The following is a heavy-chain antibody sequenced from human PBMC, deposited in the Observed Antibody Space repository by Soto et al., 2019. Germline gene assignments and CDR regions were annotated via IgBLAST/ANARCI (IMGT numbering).Heavy chain of an antibody. CDR2: IFHGGST. J-gene: IGHJ5*02. CDR3: ARGRVVVPAAVMFNCLDP. D-gene: IGHD2-2*01. CDR1: GASISTTYYY. Sequence: TSETLSLTCAVSGASISTTYYYWGWIRQPPGKGLEWIGYIFHGGSTYYNPSLRSRVTISVDRSRTQFSLKMSSVTAADTAVYYCARGRVVVPAAVMFNCLDPWGQGALVTVSS. V-gene: IGHV4-30-2*01.